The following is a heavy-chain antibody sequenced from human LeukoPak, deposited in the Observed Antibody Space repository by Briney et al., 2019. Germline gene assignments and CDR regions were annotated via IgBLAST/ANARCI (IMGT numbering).Heavy chain of an antibody. V-gene: IGHV4-59*01. CDR1: GDSISNNY. J-gene: IGHJ4*02. CDR2: ISYSGST. Sequence: SETLSLTCTVPGDSISNNYWSWIWQPPGKGLEWIGYISYSGSTNYNPSLKSRVTISVDTSKNQLSLKLTVVTAANTAVYYCARDQPQGAFDYWGQGTLVTVSS. D-gene: IGHD1-14*01. CDR3: ARDQPQGAFDY.